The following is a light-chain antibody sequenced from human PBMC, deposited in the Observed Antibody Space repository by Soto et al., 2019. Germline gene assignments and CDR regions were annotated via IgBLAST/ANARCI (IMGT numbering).Light chain of an antibody. Sequence: QTVVTQSPSASASLGASVKLTCTLNSGHSNYAIAWHQQQPEKGPRYLMKVNSDGTHIKGDGIPDRFSGSSSGAERYLTISSLQSEDEADYYCQTWDTGIRVFGGGTKLTVL. J-gene: IGLJ2*01. CDR1: SGHSNYA. CDR2: VNSDGTH. V-gene: IGLV4-69*01. CDR3: QTWDTGIRV.